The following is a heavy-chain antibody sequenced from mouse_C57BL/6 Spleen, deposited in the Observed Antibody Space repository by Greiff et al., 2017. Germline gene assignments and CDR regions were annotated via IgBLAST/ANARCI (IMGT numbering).Heavy chain of an antibody. CDR2: IDPNSGGT. J-gene: IGHJ1*03. V-gene: IGHV1-72*01. CDR1: GYTFTSYW. Sequence: QVQLKQPGAELVKPGASVKLSCKASGYTFTSYWMHWVKQRPGRGLEWIGRIDPNSGGTKYNEKFKSKATLTVDKPSSTAYMQLSSLTSEDSAVYYCARSRGEIYYGNYDWYFDVWGTGTTVTVSS. CDR3: ARSRGEIYYGNYDWYFDV. D-gene: IGHD2-1*01.